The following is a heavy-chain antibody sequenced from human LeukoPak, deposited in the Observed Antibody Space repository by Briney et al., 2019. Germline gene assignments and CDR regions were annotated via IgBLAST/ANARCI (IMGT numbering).Heavy chain of an antibody. CDR1: GYTFTSYG. V-gene: IGHV1-18*01. D-gene: IGHD5-18*01. CDR3: ARFARPDTAMDPLYYYYYGMDV. CDR2: NSAYNGNT. J-gene: IGHJ6*02. Sequence: ASVKVSCKASGYTFTSYGISWVRQAPGQGLEWMGWNSAYNGNTNYAQKLQGRVTMTTDTSTSTAYMELRSLRSDDTAVYYCARFARPDTAMDPLYYYYYGMDVWDQGTTVTVSS.